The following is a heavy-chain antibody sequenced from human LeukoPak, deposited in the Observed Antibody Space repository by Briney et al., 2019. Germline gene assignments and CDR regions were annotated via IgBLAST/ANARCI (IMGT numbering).Heavy chain of an antibody. Sequence: PGRSLRLSCAASGFTFSSYAMHWVRQAPGKGLEWVAVISYDGSNKYYADSVKGRFTISRDNSKNTLYLQMNSLRAEDTAVYYCARRSGEAPLDPWGQGTLVTVSS. CDR2: ISYDGSNK. CDR3: ARRSGEAPLDP. CDR1: GFTFSSYA. J-gene: IGHJ5*02. D-gene: IGHD3-3*01. V-gene: IGHV3-30*04.